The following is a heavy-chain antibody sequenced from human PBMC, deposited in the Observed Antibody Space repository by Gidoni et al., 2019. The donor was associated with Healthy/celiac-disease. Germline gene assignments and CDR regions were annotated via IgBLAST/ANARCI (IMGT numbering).Heavy chain of an antibody. CDR1: GFTFSSYG. D-gene: IGHD5-12*01. Sequence: QVQLVESGGGVVQPGRSLRLSCAASGFTFSSYGMHWVRQAPGKGLEWVAVISYDGSNKYYADSVKGRFTISRDNSKNTLYLQMNSLRAEDTAVYYCAKDFNSGYDWGLMDYWGQGTLVTVSS. CDR2: ISYDGSNK. CDR3: AKDFNSGYDWGLMDY. V-gene: IGHV3-30*18. J-gene: IGHJ4*02.